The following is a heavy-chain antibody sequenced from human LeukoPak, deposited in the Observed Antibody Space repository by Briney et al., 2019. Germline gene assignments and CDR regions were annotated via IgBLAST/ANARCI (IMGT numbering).Heavy chain of an antibody. CDR2: IYHSGST. V-gene: IGHV4-30-2*01. Sequence: SQTLSLTCTVSGGSISSGDYYWSWIRQPPGKGLEWIGYIYHSGSTYYNPSLKSRVTISVDRSKNQFSLKLSSVTAADTAVYYCASSTDYYDSSGYPTMAFDIWGQGAMVTVSS. D-gene: IGHD3-22*01. CDR1: GGSISSGDYY. CDR3: ASSTDYYDSSGYPTMAFDI. J-gene: IGHJ3*02.